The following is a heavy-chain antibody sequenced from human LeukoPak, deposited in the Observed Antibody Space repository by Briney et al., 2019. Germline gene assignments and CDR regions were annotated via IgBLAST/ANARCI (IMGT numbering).Heavy chain of an antibody. CDR1: GFNFNTYG. CDR3: AKSLRGHSYD. J-gene: IGHJ4*02. D-gene: IGHD5-18*01. Sequence: GGSLRLSCAASGFNFNTYGMYWVRQAPGKGLEWVAFIRYDETNEYYADSVKGRFTISRDNSKNTLYLQMNSLRAEDTAVYYCAKSLRGHSYDWGQGTLVTVSS. CDR2: IRYDETNE. V-gene: IGHV3-30*02.